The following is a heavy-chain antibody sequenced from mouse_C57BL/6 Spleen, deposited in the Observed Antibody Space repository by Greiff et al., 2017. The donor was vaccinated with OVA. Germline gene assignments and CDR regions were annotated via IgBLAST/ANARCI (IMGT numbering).Heavy chain of an antibody. V-gene: IGHV1-50*01. CDR1: GYTFTSYW. CDR2: IDPSDSYT. CDR3: ARGCDGYVMDY. J-gene: IGHJ4*01. Sequence: QVQLQQPGAELVKPGASVKLSCKASGYTFTSYWMQWVKQRPGQGLEWIGEIDPSDSYTNYNQKFKGKATLTVDTSSSTAYMQLSSLPSEDSAVDYCARGCDGYVMDYWGQGTSVTVSS.